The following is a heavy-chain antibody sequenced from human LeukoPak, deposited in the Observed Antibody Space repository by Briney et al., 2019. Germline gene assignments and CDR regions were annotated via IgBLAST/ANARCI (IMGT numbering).Heavy chain of an antibody. CDR3: ARDQGLVGAFPDAFDI. D-gene: IGHD1-26*01. J-gene: IGHJ3*02. CDR2: IYSGGST. Sequence: GGSLRLSCAASGFTFSSYGMHWVRQAPGKGLEWVSVIYSGGSTYYADSVKGRFTISRDNSKNTLYLQMNSLRAEDTAVYYCARDQGLVGAFPDAFDIWGQGTMVTVSS. V-gene: IGHV3-53*01. CDR1: GFTFSSYG.